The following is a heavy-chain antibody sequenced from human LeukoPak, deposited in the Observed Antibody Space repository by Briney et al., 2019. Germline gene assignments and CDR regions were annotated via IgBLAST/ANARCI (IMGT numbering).Heavy chain of an antibody. CDR2: ISWNSGGI. V-gene: IGHV3-9*03. CDR1: GFTFDDYA. J-gene: IGHJ4*02. CDR3: AKDIGYSYGYGLDY. Sequence: GRSLRLSCAASGFTFDDYAMHWVRQAPGKGLEWVSGISWNSGGIGYADSVKGRFTISRDNAKNSLYLQMNSLGAEDMALYFCAKDIGYSYGYGLDYWGQGTLVTVSS. D-gene: IGHD5-18*01.